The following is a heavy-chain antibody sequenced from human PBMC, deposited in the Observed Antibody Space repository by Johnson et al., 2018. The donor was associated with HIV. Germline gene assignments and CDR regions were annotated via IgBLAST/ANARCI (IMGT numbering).Heavy chain of an antibody. CDR3: ARQTLRALDI. Sequence: VQLVESGGGVVQPGKSLRLSCAASGFTFSTYAVHWVRQAPGKGLEWVAVLSYDGSIKYYADSVRGRFTISRDNSKNTLYLQMNSLRAEDTAVYYCARQTLRALDIWGQGTMVIVSS. V-gene: IGHV3-30*04. CDR1: GFTFSTYA. J-gene: IGHJ3*02. CDR2: LSYDGSIK.